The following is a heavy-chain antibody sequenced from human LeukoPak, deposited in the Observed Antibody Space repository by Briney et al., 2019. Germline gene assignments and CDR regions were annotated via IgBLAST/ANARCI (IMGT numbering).Heavy chain of an antibody. D-gene: IGHD6-13*01. CDR1: GFTFSSYS. J-gene: IGHJ4*02. Sequence: GGSLRLSCAASGFTFSSYSMNWVRQAPGKGLEWVSYISSSGSTIYYADSVKGRFTISRDNAKNSLYLQMNSLRAEDTAVYYCARDSVDSSSWYFDYWGQGTLVTVSS. CDR3: ARDSVDSSSWYFDY. CDR2: ISSSGSTI. V-gene: IGHV3-48*04.